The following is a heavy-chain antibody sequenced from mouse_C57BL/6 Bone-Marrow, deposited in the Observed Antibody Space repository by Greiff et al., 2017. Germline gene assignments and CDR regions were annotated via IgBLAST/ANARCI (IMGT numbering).Heavy chain of an antibody. CDR1: GFNIKDDY. D-gene: IGHD2-4*01. J-gene: IGHJ3*01. CDR2: IDPENGDT. Sequence: EVKLQESGAELVRPGASVKLSCTASGFNIKDDYMHWVKQRPEQGLEWIGWIDPENGDTEYASKFQGKATITADTTSNTAYLQLSSLTSEDTAVYYCTTLYYDYGAYWGQGTLVTVSA. CDR3: TTLYYDYGAY. V-gene: IGHV14-4*01.